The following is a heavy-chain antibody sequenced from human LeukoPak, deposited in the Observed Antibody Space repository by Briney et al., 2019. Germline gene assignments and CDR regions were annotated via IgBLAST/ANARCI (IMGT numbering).Heavy chain of an antibody. V-gene: IGHV1-8*03. CDR2: MNPNSGDT. Sequence: ASVKVSCKASGYTFINYDINWVRQATGQGLEWMGWMNPNSGDTDYAEKFQGRVTITRNTSISTAYMELSSLRSEDTAVYYCARGRADFWSPYSMDVWGKGTTVTVSS. CDR1: GYTFINYD. D-gene: IGHD3-3*01. CDR3: ARGRADFWSPYSMDV. J-gene: IGHJ6*04.